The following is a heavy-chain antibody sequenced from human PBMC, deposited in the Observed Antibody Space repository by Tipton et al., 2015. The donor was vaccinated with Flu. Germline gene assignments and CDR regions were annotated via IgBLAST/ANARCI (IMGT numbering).Heavy chain of an antibody. D-gene: IGHD6-19*01. CDR1: GDSVSSNSAA. Sequence: TLSLTCAISGDSVSSNSAAWNWIRQSPSRGLEWLGRTYYRSKWYNDYAVSVKSRITINPDTSKNQFSLQLNSVTPEDTAVYYCARASAVAGITWFDPWGQGTLVTVSS. CDR3: ARASAVAGITWFDP. CDR2: TYYRSKWYN. V-gene: IGHV6-1*01. J-gene: IGHJ5*02.